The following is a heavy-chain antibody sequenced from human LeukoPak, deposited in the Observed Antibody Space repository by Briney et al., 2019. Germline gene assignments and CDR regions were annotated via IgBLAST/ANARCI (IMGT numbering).Heavy chain of an antibody. CDR1: GFTFDDYA. Sequence: GGSLRLSCAASGFTFDDYAMHWVRQAPGKGLEWVSGISWNSGSIGYADSVKGRFTISRDNAKNSLYLQMNSLRAEDTALYYCAKDIRIAAAGIGVYYYGMDVWGQGTTVTVSS. CDR3: AKDIRIAAAGIGVYYYGMDV. D-gene: IGHD6-13*01. V-gene: IGHV3-9*01. CDR2: ISWNSGSI. J-gene: IGHJ6*02.